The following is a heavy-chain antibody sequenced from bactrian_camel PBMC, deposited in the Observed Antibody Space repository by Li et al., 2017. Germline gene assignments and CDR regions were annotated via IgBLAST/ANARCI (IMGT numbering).Heavy chain of an antibody. J-gene: IGHJ4*01. V-gene: IGHV3S26*01. CDR2: IDSDGST. D-gene: IGHD6*01. CDR1: GFTYSSDYNSGC. CDR3: AADIVSVCLDNWYLRPIAFDY. Sequence: HVQLVESGGGAVQAGGSLRLSCAASGFTYSSDYNSGCMGWFRQAPGKEREAVAAIDSDGSTSYADSLKGRFTISKDNRKRTIFLQMNNIAPEDTAMYYCAADIVSVCLDNWYLRPIAFDYWGQGTQVTVS.